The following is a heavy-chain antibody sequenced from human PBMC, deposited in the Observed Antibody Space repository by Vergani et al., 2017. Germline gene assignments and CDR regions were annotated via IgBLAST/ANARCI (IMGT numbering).Heavy chain of an antibody. CDR3: ARDKASGQFEP. Sequence: QVQLVESGGGVVQPGRSLRLSCAASGFTFSGYGMHWVRQAPGKGLEWVAVIWYDGSNKYYADSVQGRFTISRDNSKKTLYLQMNSLRAEDTAVYYCARDKASGQFEPWGQGTLVTVSS. J-gene: IGHJ5*02. D-gene: IGHD3-10*01. V-gene: IGHV3-33*01. CDR2: IWYDGSNK. CDR1: GFTFSGYG.